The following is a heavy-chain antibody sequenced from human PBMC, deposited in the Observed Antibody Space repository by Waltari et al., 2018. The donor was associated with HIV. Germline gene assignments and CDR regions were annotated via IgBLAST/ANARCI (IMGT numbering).Heavy chain of an antibody. J-gene: IGHJ4*02. Sequence: EVHLVESGGGLVQPGRSLSLSCRASGFTVVAYAVTWFLQAPGKGLECVGFIRSKPYGGTREYAASVKGRFTISRDDSKNIAFLQMDSLKIEDTAVYYCARGVNLRCTGDCYSAYWGQGTLVTVSS. CDR1: GFTVVAYA. CDR2: IRSKPYGGTR. V-gene: IGHV3-49*03. D-gene: IGHD2-21*02. CDR3: ARGVNLRCTGDCYSAY.